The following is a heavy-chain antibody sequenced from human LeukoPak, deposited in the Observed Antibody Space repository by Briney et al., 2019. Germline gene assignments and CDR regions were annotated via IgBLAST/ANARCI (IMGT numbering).Heavy chain of an antibody. CDR3: ARMLISSGYYVDS. Sequence: GGSLILSCAASGFTVSSNYMSWVRQAPGKGLEWVSVIYSGGTTYYADSVKGRFTISRDISKNTLYLQMGSLRVEDTAVYYCARMLISSGYYVDSWGQGTLVTVSS. D-gene: IGHD3-22*01. V-gene: IGHV3-53*01. J-gene: IGHJ4*02. CDR1: GFTVSSNY. CDR2: IYSGGTT.